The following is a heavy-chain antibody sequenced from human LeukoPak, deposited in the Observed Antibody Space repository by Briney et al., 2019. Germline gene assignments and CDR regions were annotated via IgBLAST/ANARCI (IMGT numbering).Heavy chain of an antibody. CDR1: GYTLTELS. CDR3: ARELRPDPYSASWYNY. Sequence: GASVKVSCEVSGYTLTELSMHWVRQAPGKGLEWMGGFDPEDGETIYAQKFQGRVTMTEDTSTDTAYMELSSLRSEDTAVYYCARELRPDPYSASWYNYWGQGILVTVSS. J-gene: IGHJ4*02. V-gene: IGHV1-24*01. D-gene: IGHD6-13*01. CDR2: FDPEDGET.